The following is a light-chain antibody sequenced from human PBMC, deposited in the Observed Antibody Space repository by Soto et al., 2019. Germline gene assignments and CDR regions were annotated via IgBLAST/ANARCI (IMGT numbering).Light chain of an antibody. V-gene: IGKV3-20*01. J-gene: IGKJ1*01. CDR1: QSVRNSH. CDR3: QQYGDSPWT. CDR2: RAA. Sequence: EIVLTQSPGTLSLSPGERATLSCRASQSVRNSHLAWYQQKPGQPPRLLISRAASRAPGIPDRFSGSGSGTGFTLSISKLEPEDSAPYYCQQYGDSPWTFGLGTKVDIK.